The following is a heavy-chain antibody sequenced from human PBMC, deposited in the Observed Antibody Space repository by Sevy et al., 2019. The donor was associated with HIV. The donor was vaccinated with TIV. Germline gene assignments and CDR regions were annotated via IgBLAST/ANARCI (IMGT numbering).Heavy chain of an antibody. V-gene: IGHV3-23*01. J-gene: IGHJ1*01. CDR1: GFTFSSYA. CDR3: AKDLGDSSGYWSLEYFQH. D-gene: IGHD3-22*01. CDR2: ISGSGGST. Sequence: GGSLRLSCAASGFTFSSYAMSWVRQAPGKGLEWVSAISGSGGSTYYAASVKGRFTISRDNSKNTLYLQMNSLRAEDTAVYYCAKDLGDSSGYWSLEYFQHWGQGTLVTVSS.